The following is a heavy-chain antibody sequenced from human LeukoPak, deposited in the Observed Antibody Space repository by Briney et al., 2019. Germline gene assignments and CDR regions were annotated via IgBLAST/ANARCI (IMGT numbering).Heavy chain of an antibody. V-gene: IGHV4-59*01. D-gene: IGHD4-11*01. J-gene: IGHJ6*02. CDR3: ARSNYERYYYGMDV. Sequence: PSETLSLTCTVSGGSISSYYWSWIRQPPGKGLEWIGYIYYSGSTNYNPSLKNRVTISVDTSKNQFSLKLSSVTAADTAVYYCARSNYERYYYGMDVWGRGTTVTVSS. CDR1: GGSISSYY. CDR2: IYYSGST.